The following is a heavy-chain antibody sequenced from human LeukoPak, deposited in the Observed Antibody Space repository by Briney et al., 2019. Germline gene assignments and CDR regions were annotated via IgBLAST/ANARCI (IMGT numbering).Heavy chain of an antibody. D-gene: IGHD6-19*01. CDR2: IYYSGST. CDR1: GCSISGYR. CDR3: ARGQVYSGWFDY. J-gene: IGHJ4*02. V-gene: IGHV4-59*01. Sequence: SETLSLTCTVSGCSISGYRWNWVRQPPGKGLEWSGYIYYSGSTNYSPSVKSRVTISVDTTKNQFSLKLSSVTAADTAVYHCARGQVYSGWFDYWGQGTLVTVSS.